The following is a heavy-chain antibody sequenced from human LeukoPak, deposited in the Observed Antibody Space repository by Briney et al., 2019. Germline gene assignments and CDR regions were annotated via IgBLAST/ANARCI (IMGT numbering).Heavy chain of an antibody. J-gene: IGHJ4*02. CDR1: GGTFSSYA. CDR2: IIPIFGTA. D-gene: IGHD6-19*01. V-gene: IGHV1-69*05. CDR3: AREMEQWLVQGEFDY. Sequence: SVKVSCKASGGTFSSYAISWVRQAPGQGLEWMGRIIPIFGTANYAQKFRGRVTITTDESTSTAYMELSSLRSEDTAVYYCAREMEQWLVQGEFDYWGQGTLVTVSS.